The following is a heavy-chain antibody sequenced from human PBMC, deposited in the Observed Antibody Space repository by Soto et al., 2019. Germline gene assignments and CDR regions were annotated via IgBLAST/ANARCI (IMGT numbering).Heavy chain of an antibody. Sequence: GGSLRLSCAVSGSTFSNDWMHWVRQAPGKGLVWVSHINSDGSSTNYADSVKGRFTISRDNSKNTLYLQMNSLRAEDTAVYYCARGGIMITFGGVISNSYYGMDVWGQGTTVTVSS. V-gene: IGHV3-74*01. CDR2: INSDGSST. D-gene: IGHD3-16*01. CDR1: GSTFSNDW. J-gene: IGHJ6*02. CDR3: ARGGIMITFGGVISNSYYGMDV.